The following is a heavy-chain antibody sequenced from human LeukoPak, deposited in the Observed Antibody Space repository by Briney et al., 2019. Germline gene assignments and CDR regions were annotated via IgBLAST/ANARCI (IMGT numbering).Heavy chain of an antibody. Sequence: SETLSLTCTVSGGSINSYYWSWIRQPAGKGLEWIGRIYTSGSTNYNPSLKSRVTMSVDTSKNQFSLKLSSVTAADTAVYYCARGPLTVTRGFDPWGQGTLVTVSS. CDR2: IYTSGST. D-gene: IGHD4-17*01. J-gene: IGHJ5*02. CDR1: GGSINSYY. CDR3: ARGPLTVTRGFDP. V-gene: IGHV4-4*07.